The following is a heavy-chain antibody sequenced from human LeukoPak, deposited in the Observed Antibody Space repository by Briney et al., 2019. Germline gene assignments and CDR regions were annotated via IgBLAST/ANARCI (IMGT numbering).Heavy chain of an antibody. CDR2: IWNDGNRK. Sequence: GRSLRLSCEASGFTFNTYGMHWVRQAPGKGLEWVALIWNDGNRKDYIDSVKGRFTISRDNPKNTLYLQMNSLRDEDTAVYYCAKRDGGSCYSQWGQGTLVTVSS. CDR3: AKRDGGSCYSQ. CDR1: GFTFNTYG. D-gene: IGHD2-15*01. J-gene: IGHJ4*02. V-gene: IGHV3-33*06.